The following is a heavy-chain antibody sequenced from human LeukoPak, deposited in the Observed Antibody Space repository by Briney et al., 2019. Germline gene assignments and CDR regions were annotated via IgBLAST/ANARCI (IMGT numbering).Heavy chain of an antibody. Sequence: SQTLSLTCAISGDSVSSINGSWNWIRQSPSRGLEWLGRTYYKSKWYNDYAVSMRGRITINPDTSKKQLSLQLNSVTPEDTAVYYCAGDVGTSGWYTFDYWGQGTLVSVSS. CDR3: AGDVGTSGWYTFDY. CDR1: GDSVSSINGS. CDR2: TYYKSKWYN. J-gene: IGHJ4*02. V-gene: IGHV6-1*01. D-gene: IGHD6-19*01.